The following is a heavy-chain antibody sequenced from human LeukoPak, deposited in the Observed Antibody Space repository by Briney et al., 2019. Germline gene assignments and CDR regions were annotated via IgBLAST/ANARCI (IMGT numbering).Heavy chain of an antibody. CDR3: ARDFRDYSNYDY. D-gene: IGHD4-11*01. CDR1: GLTFSCYW. Sequence: GGSLRLSCAASGLTFSCYWMSWVRQAPGKGLEWVANIKQDGSEKYYVDSVKGRFTISRDNAKNSLYLQMNSLRAEDTAVYYCARDFRDYSNYDYWGQGTLVTVSS. V-gene: IGHV3-7*05. J-gene: IGHJ4*02. CDR2: IKQDGSEK.